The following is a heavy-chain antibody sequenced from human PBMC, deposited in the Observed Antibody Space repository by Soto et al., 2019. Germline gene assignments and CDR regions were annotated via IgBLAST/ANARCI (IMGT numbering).Heavy chain of an antibody. CDR3: ASTSYTYSNSAVGGWFDP. Sequence: SETLSLTCAVYGGSFSGYYWSWIRQPPGKGLEWIGEINHSGSTNYNPSLKSRVTISVDTSKNQFSLKLSSVTAADTAVYYCASTSYTYSNSAVGGWFDPWGQGTLVTVSS. V-gene: IGHV4-34*01. D-gene: IGHD6-6*01. J-gene: IGHJ5*02. CDR2: INHSGST. CDR1: GGSFSGYY.